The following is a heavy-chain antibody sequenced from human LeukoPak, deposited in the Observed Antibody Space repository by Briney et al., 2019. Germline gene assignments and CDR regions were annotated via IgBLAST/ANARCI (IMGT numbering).Heavy chain of an antibody. CDR1: GGTFSSYA. J-gene: IGHJ6*02. Sequence: SVKVSCKASGGTFSSYAISWVRQAPGQGLEWMGRIIPIRGIANYAQKFQGRVTITADKSTSTAYMELSSLRSEDTAVDYCARGLWSYYYYGMGLLGQGTT. CDR2: IIPIRGIA. D-gene: IGHD2-8*02. CDR3: ARGLWSYYYYGMGL. V-gene: IGHV1-69*04.